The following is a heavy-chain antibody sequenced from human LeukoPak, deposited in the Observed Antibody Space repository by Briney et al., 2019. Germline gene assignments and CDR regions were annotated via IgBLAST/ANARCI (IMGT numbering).Heavy chain of an antibody. CDR2: ISGSGGST. J-gene: IGHJ6*03. CDR3: AKDRGKDQDYYYYYYMDV. Sequence: GGSLRLSCAASGFTFSSYAMSWVRQAPGKGLEWVSAISGSGGSTYYADSVKGRFTISRDNSKNTLYLQMNSLRAEDTAVYYCAKDRGKDQDYYYYYYMDVWGKGTTVTVSS. CDR1: GFTFSSYA. V-gene: IGHV3-23*01. D-gene: IGHD3-10*01.